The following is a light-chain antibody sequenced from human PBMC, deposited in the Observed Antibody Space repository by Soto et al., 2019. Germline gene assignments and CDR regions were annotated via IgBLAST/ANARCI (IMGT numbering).Light chain of an antibody. CDR3: QQYGSSPWT. V-gene: IGKV3-20*01. Sequence: EIVLTQSPGTLSLSPGERASLSCRASQSVSSEKLAWYQQKPGQAPRLLIFGASGRATGITERFSGSGSGADFILSISRLEPEDFAVYYCQQYGSSPWTFGQGTKVDI. J-gene: IGKJ1*01. CDR1: QSVSSEK. CDR2: GAS.